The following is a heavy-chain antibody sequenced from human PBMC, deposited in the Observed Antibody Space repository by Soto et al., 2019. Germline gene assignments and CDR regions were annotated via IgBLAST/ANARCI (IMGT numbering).Heavy chain of an antibody. J-gene: IGHJ6*02. D-gene: IGHD6-13*01. CDR1: GFTFSSYE. Sequence: VGSLRLSCAASGFTFSSYEMNWVRQAPGKGLEWVSYISSSGSTIYYADSVKGRFTISRDNAKNSLYLQMNSLRAEDTAVYYCASSNSSSWYQYYYYYGMDVWGQGTTVTVSS. CDR2: ISSSGSTI. CDR3: ASSNSSSWYQYYYYYGMDV. V-gene: IGHV3-48*03.